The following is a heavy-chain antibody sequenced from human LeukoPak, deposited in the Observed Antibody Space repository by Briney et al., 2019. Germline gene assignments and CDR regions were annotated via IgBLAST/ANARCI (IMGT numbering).Heavy chain of an antibody. Sequence: SETLSLTCTVSCGSISSGGYYWRWIRQHPGKGLEWIVYIYYSGSTYYNPSLKSRVTISVDTSNNQFSLKLSSVTAADTAVYYCAKVESSGGLWFDPWGQGTLVTVSS. V-gene: IGHV4-31*03. J-gene: IGHJ5*02. CDR1: CGSISSGGYY. D-gene: IGHD2-15*01. CDR2: IYYSGST. CDR3: AKVESSGGLWFDP.